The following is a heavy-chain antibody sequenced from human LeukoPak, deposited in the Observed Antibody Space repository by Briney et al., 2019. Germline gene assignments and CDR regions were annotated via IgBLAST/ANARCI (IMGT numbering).Heavy chain of an antibody. CDR1: GFTFSSYG. CDR3: ARDRADYGDYARAYDVFDI. CDR2: MSYDGSNQ. V-gene: IGHV3-30*03. J-gene: IGHJ3*02. D-gene: IGHD4-17*01. Sequence: GRSLRLSCPASGFTFSSYGMHWVRQAPGKGLEWVAVMSYDGSNQYYADSVKGRFTISRDNSKNTLYLQMNSLRAEDTAVYYCARDRADYGDYARAYDVFDIWGQGTMVTVSS.